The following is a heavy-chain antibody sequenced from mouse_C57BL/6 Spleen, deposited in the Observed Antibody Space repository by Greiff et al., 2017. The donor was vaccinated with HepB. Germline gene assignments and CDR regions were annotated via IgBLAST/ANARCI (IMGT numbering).Heavy chain of an antibody. V-gene: IGHV1-53*01. CDR1: GYTFTSYW. CDR2: INPSNGGT. J-gene: IGHJ4*01. D-gene: IGHD2-4*01. CDR3: ARELIYYDYSYAMDY. Sequence: QVQLQQPGTELVKPGASVKLSCKASGYTFTSYWMHWVKQRPGQGLEWIGNINPSNGGTNYNEKFKGKATLTADKSSSTAYMELRSLTSEDSAVYFCARELIYYDYSYAMDYWGQGTSVTVSS.